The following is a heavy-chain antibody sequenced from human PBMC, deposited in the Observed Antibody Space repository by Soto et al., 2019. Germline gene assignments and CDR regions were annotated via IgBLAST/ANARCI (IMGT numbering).Heavy chain of an antibody. J-gene: IGHJ4*02. CDR1: GGSISSVGYF. D-gene: IGHD6-25*01. V-gene: IGHV4-31*03. CDR2: ISYSGST. CDR3: ARLNSGWHQTFDS. Sequence: QVQLESSGPGLVKPSQTLSLTCTVSGGSISSVGYFWTWIRQHPAKGLEWIGHISYSGSTYFIPSLRSRLRMSVDTSKNQFSLNLTSVTVADTALYYWARLNSGWHQTFDSWGQGTLVTVSS.